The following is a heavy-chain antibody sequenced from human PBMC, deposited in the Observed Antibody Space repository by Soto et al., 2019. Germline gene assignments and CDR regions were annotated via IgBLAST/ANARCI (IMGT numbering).Heavy chain of an antibody. CDR2: ISGSGGST. CDR3: AKDWRYYYGSGSYYNV. D-gene: IGHD3-10*01. V-gene: IGHV3-23*01. CDR1: GFTFSSYA. J-gene: IGHJ4*02. Sequence: EVQLLESGGGLVQPGGSLRLSCAASGFTFSSYAMSWVRQAPRKRLEWVSAISGSGGSTYYADSVKGRFTISRDNSKNTLYLQMNSLRAEDTAIYYCAKDWRYYYGSGSYYNVWGQGTLVTVSS.